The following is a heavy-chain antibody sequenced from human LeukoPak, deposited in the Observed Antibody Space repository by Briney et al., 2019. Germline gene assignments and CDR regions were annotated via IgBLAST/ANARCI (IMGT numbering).Heavy chain of an antibody. Sequence: GGSQRLSCAASGFTFSSYGMHWVRQAPGKGLEWVAVISYDGSNKYYADSVKGRFTISRDNSKNTLYLQMNSLRAEDTAVYYCAKSLRYPDYYYGMDVWGQGTTVTVSS. V-gene: IGHV3-30*18. CDR1: GFTFSSYG. J-gene: IGHJ6*02. CDR2: ISYDGSNK. CDR3: AKSLRYPDYYYGMDV. D-gene: IGHD3-9*01.